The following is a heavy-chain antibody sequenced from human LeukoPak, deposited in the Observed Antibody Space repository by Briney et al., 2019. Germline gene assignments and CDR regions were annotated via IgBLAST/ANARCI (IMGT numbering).Heavy chain of an antibody. CDR1: GYTFTGYY. Sequence: GASVKVSCKASGYTFTGYYMHWVRQAPGQGLEWMGWINPNSGGTNYAQKFQGRVTMTRDTSIGTAYMELSRLRSDDTAVYYCARGMSRIVVVPEYWGQGTLVTVSS. J-gene: IGHJ4*02. V-gene: IGHV1-2*02. CDR2: INPNSGGT. CDR3: ARGMSRIVVVPEY. D-gene: IGHD2-2*01.